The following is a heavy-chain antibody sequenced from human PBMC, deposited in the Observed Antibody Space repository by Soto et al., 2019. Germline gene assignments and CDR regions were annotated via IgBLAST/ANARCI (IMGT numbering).Heavy chain of an antibody. Sequence: QVQLQESGPGLVKPSETLSLTCTVSGDFISNFYWSWIRQPAGNGLQSLGRISASGRSNYNPNRQSRVAMSLDTSKNQFSLMLTSLSAADTAVYFCASVMGRYFDLWGRGTLVTVFS. CDR2: ISASGRS. CDR1: GDFISNFY. D-gene: IGHD2-8*01. J-gene: IGHJ2*01. CDR3: ASVMGRYFDL. V-gene: IGHV4-4*07.